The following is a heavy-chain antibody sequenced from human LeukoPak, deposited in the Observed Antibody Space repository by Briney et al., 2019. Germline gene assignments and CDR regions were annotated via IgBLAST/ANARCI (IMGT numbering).Heavy chain of an antibody. J-gene: IGHJ4*02. V-gene: IGHV4-34*01. CDR3: ASLVVPAALPTYHFDY. Sequence: SETLSLTCAVYGGSLSGSYWSCIRQPPGKGLEWIGEISHSGSTNYNPSLKSRVTISVDTSKNQFSLKLSSVTAADTAVYYCASLVVPAALPTYHFDYWGQGTLVTVSS. CDR1: GGSLSGSY. D-gene: IGHD2-2*02. CDR2: ISHSGST.